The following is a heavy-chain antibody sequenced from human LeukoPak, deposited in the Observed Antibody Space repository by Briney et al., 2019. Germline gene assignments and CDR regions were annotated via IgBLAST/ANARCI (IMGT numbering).Heavy chain of an antibody. CDR3: TTDPGDYEIY. CDR2: IKNKVDGGTV. J-gene: IGHJ4*02. CDR1: GLSFTNAW. V-gene: IGHV3-15*01. Sequence: GGSLRLSCVASGLSFTNAWMSWVRQAPGKGLEWVGRIKNKVDGGTVDYAAPVKGRFTISRDDSKNTLFLHMNSLKTEDAAVYYCTTDPGDYEIYWGQGTLVTVSS. D-gene: IGHD4-17*01.